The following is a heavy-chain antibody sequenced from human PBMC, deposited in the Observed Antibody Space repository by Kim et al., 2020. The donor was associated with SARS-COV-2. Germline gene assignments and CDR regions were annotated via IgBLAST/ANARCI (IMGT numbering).Heavy chain of an antibody. D-gene: IGHD4-17*01. CDR2: IGTAGDT. CDR1: GFTFSSYD. J-gene: IGHJ6*02. V-gene: IGHV3-13*04. CDR3: ARAFYGGTYYYYYGMDV. Sequence: GGSLRLSCAASGFTFSSYDMHWVRQATGKGLEWVSVIGTAGDTYYPGYVKGRFTISRENAKNSLYLQMNSLRAGDTAVYYCARAFYGGTYYYYYGMDVWGQGTTVTVSS.